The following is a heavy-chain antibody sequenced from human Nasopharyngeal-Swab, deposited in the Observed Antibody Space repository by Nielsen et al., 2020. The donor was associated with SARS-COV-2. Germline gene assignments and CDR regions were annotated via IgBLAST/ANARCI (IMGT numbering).Heavy chain of an antibody. V-gene: IGHV3-21*01. Sequence: GEFLKISCAASGFTFSSYNMNWVRQAPGKGLEWVSSISSSSSYIYYADSVKGRFTISRDNAKNSLYLQMNSLRAEDTAVYYCARAGRVGDAFIGLDVWGQGTSVTVSS. D-gene: IGHD1-26*01. CDR2: ISSSSSYI. CDR1: GFTFSSYN. J-gene: IGHJ6*02. CDR3: ARAGRVGDAFIGLDV.